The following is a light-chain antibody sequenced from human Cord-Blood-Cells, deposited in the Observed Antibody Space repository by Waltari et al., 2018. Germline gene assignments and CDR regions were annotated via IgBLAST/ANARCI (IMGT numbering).Light chain of an antibody. J-gene: IGLJ3*02. CDR2: EVS. V-gene: IGLV2-8*01. CDR1: SSDVGGYNY. CDR3: CSFAGSNNLV. Sequence: QSALTQPPSASGSPGQSVTISCTGTSSDVGGYNYVSWYQQHPGKAPKLMIYEVSKRPSGVPDRFSGSKSGNTASLTVSALQAKDEADYYCCSFAGSNNLVFGGGTKLTVL.